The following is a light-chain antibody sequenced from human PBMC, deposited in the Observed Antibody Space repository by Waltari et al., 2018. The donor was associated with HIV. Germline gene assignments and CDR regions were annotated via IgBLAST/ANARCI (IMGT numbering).Light chain of an antibody. CDR3: GVWDSTLKQWL. J-gene: IGLJ3*02. CDR1: TSNVETQW. CDR2: RNY. Sequence: QSVLTQPPSASGTPGQTVTISCSGSTSNVETQWVYWYQQLPGTSPKLLIFRNYKRPSGVPDRFSSSKSGASASLIISGLRSEDEADYSCGVWDSTLKQWLFGGGTKLTVL. V-gene: IGLV1-47*01.